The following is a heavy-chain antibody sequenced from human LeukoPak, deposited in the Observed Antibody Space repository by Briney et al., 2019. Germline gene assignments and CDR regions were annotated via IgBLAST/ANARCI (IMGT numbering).Heavy chain of an antibody. J-gene: IGHJ6*03. D-gene: IGHD3-10*01. V-gene: IGHV1-2*02. CDR2: INSNSGGT. CDR3: ASSVDRYYYMDV. Sequence: ASVKVSCKASGYTFTGYYMHLVRQAPGQRLEWMGLINSNSGGTNYEQKFQGRVTMTRDTSISTAYMELSRLRSDDTAVYYCASSVDRYYYMDVWGKGTTVTVSS. CDR1: GYTFTGYY.